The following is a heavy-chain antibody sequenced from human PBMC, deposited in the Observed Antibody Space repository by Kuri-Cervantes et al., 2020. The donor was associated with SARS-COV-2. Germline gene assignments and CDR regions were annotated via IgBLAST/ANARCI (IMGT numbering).Heavy chain of an antibody. CDR3: ARGGTGIFTWFDP. V-gene: IGHV1-2*02. J-gene: IGHJ5*02. CDR2: INPNSGGT. Sequence: ASVKVSCKASGYTFTGYYMHWVRQAPGQGLEWMGWINPNSGGTNYAQKFQGRVTMTRDTSISTPYMELSRLRSDDTAVYYCARGGTGIFTWFDPWGQGTLVTVSS. CDR1: GYTFTGYY.